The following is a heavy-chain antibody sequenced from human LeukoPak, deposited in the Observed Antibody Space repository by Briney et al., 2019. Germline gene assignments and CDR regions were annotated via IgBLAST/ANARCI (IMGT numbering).Heavy chain of an antibody. CDR2: TYYRSKWYN. V-gene: IGHV6-1*01. J-gene: IGHJ4*02. CDR1: GDSISSNSAA. Sequence: SQTLSLTCAISGDSISSNSAAWNWIRQFPSRGLEWLGRTYYRSKWYNDYAVSVKSRITINPDTSKNQFSLQLNSVTPEDTAVYYCARGPNEYCSSTSCYSGYDYWGQGTLVTVSS. CDR3: ARGPNEYCSSTSCYSGYDY. D-gene: IGHD2-2*02.